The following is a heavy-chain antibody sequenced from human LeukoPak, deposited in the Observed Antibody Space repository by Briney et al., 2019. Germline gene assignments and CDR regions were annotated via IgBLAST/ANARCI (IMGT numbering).Heavy chain of an antibody. D-gene: IGHD3-22*01. CDR1: GGSFSGYY. Sequence: PSETLSLTCAVYGGSFSGYYWSWIRQPPGKGLEWIGEINHSGSTNYNPSLKSRVTISVDTSKNQFSLKLSSVTAADTAVYYCARGGDSSGYYSYFDYWGQGTLVTVSS. J-gene: IGHJ4*02. CDR2: INHSGST. V-gene: IGHV4-34*01. CDR3: ARGGDSSGYYSYFDY.